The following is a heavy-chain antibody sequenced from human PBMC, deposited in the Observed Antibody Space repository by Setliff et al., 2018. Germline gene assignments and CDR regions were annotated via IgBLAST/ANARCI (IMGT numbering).Heavy chain of an antibody. V-gene: IGHV3-7*01. CDR2: IKQDGSAK. CDR3: ARTQVVPASTYSIDY. Sequence: GGSLRLSCAASGFTFSNAWMSWIRQAPGKGLEWVANIKQDGSAKYYVDSVKGRFTISRNNAKNLLYLQMNSLRAEDTAVYYCARTQVVPASTYSIDYWGQGTLVTVSS. D-gene: IGHD2-2*01. CDR1: GFTFSNAW. J-gene: IGHJ4*02.